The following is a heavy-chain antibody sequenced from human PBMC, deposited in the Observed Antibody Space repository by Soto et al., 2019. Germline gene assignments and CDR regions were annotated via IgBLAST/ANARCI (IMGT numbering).Heavy chain of an antibody. V-gene: IGHV3-33*01. CDR3: ARDRGDTAMVRSGMDV. J-gene: IGHJ6*02. Sequence: QVQLVESGGGVVQPGRSLRLSCAASGFTFSSYGMHWVRQAPGKGLEWVAVIWYDGSNKYYADSVKGRFTISRDNSKNTLYLQMNSLRAEDTAVYYCARDRGDTAMVRSGMDVWGQGTTVTVSS. CDR1: GFTFSSYG. D-gene: IGHD5-18*01. CDR2: IWYDGSNK.